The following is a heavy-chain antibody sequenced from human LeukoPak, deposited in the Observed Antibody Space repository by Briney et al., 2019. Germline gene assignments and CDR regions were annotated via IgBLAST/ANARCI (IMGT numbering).Heavy chain of an antibody. Sequence: GGSLRLSCAASGFTFSSYWMSWVRQTPGKGLEWVANIKQDGSEKYYVDSVKGRFTISRDNAKESLYLQMNGLRAEDTAVYYCARDDTGHTYGNTRPTPLDYWGQGTLVTVSS. CDR3: ARDDTGHTYGNTRPTPLDY. CDR2: IKQDGSEK. D-gene: IGHD5-18*01. CDR1: GFTFSSYW. V-gene: IGHV3-7*01. J-gene: IGHJ4*02.